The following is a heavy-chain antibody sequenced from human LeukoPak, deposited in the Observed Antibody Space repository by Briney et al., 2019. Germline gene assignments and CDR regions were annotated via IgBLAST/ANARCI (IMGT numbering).Heavy chain of an antibody. CDR1: GGTFSSYA. D-gene: IGHD2-15*01. V-gene: IGHV1-69*01. CDR2: IIPIFGTA. Sequence: LVKVSCKASGGTFSSYAISWVRQAPGQGLEWMGGIIPIFGTANYAQKFQGRVTITADESTSTAYMELSSLRSEDTAVYYCARDRCGGGSCYFDYWGQGTLVTVSS. CDR3: ARDRCGGGSCYFDY. J-gene: IGHJ4*02.